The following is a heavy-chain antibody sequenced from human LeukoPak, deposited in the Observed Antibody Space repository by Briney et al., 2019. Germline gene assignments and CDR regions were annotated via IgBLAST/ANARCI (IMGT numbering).Heavy chain of an antibody. V-gene: IGHV3-74*01. D-gene: IGHD3-3*01. J-gene: IGHJ4*02. CDR2: INNDGSIT. CDR1: GFSFSSYW. CDR3: ARTASGFYSAN. Sequence: GGSLRLSCAASGFSFSSYWMHWVRQAPGKGLVWVSRINNDGSITNYAESVKGRFTISRDNAKNTLYLQMNSLRGGDTAVYYCARTASGFYSANWGQGTLVTVSS.